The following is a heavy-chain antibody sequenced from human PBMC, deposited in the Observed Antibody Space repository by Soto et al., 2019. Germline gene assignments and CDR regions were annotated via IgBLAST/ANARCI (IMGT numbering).Heavy chain of an antibody. CDR3: ARGPDDSDVPRWDH. CDR2: INPKGGTT. D-gene: IGHD4-17*01. J-gene: IGHJ4*02. Sequence: QVQLVQSGPEVRKPGASVRLSCATSGYNFNQYYIHWVRQAPGQGMKWKGIINPKGGTTEYAHKLRGRVTVTGDTSTRTAYMELSSLRSEDTAVYFCARGPDDSDVPRWDHWGQGTLITVSS. V-gene: IGHV1-46*02. CDR1: GYNFNQYY.